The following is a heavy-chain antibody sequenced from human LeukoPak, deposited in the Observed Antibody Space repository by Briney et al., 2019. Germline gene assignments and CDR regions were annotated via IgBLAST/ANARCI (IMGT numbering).Heavy chain of an antibody. V-gene: IGHV4-4*02. D-gene: IGHD2-2*01. Sequence: PSETLSLTCAVSGGSISSSNWGSWVRQPPGKGLEWIGKLYHSGSTNYKPSLKSRVTISVDKSKNQFSLKLSSVTAADTAVYYCARVRDIVVVPAANYYFDYGGQASLVSVPS. J-gene: IGHJ4*01. CDR3: ARVRDIVVVPAANYYFDY. CDR1: GGSISSSNW. CDR2: LYHSGST.